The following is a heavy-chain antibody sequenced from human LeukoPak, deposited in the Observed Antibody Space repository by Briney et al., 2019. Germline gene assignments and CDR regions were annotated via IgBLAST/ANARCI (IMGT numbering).Heavy chain of an antibody. CDR3: ARQPRGTVVFDY. D-gene: IGHD4-23*01. CDR2: IDPSDSYI. Sequence: GESLKISCMGSGYSYTNYWISCVRPMPGKGLEWMGRIDPSDSYINHSPSFQGHVSISADKSVSTAYLQWSSLKASDSAMYYCARQPRGTVVFDYWGQGTLVTVSS. J-gene: IGHJ4*02. V-gene: IGHV5-10-1*01. CDR1: GYSYTNYW.